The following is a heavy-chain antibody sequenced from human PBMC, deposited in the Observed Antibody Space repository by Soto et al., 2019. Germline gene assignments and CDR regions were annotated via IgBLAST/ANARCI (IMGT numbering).Heavy chain of an antibody. J-gene: IGHJ6*03. V-gene: IGHV3-53*04. CDR1: GFTVSSNY. CDR3: ARSEWYCSSTSCYDYYYMDV. CDR2: IYSGGST. Sequence: GGSLRLSCAASGFTVSSNYMSWVRQAPGKGLEWVSVIYSGGSTYYADSVKGRFTISRHNSKNTLYLQMNSLRAEDTAVYYCARSEWYCSSTSCYDYYYMDVWGKGTTVTVSS. D-gene: IGHD2-2*01.